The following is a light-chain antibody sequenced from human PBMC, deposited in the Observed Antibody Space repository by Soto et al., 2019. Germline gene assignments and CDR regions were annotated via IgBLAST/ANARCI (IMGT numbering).Light chain of an antibody. V-gene: IGKV4-1*01. Sequence: DILLTQSPYSLAVSLGERATINCKSSQSVLYSSNNKNYLVWYQQKPGQPPKLLIYWASTRESGVPDRFSGSGSGTDFTLTISSLQAEDVAVYYCQQYYSTPLTFGGGTKVDIK. CDR3: QQYYSTPLT. CDR1: QSVLYSSNNKNY. J-gene: IGKJ4*01. CDR2: WAS.